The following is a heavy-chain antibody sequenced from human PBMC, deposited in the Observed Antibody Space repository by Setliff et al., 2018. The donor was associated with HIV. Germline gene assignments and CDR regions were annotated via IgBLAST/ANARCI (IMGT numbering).Heavy chain of an antibody. CDR1: GYDFTTNW. CDR2: IRPADSDT. Sequence: GESLKISCKTSGYDFTTNWVGWVRQMPGKGLEWMGIIRPADSDTRVNPSFQGHVTISADKSISSTYLQWSSLRASDTAMYYCARVFSAGWFDSWGQGTLVTVSS. D-gene: IGHD6-13*01. V-gene: IGHV5-51*01. CDR3: ARVFSAGWFDS. J-gene: IGHJ5*01.